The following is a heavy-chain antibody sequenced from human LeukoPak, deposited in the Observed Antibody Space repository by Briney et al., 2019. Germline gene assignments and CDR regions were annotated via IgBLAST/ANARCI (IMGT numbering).Heavy chain of an antibody. D-gene: IGHD1-14*01. J-gene: IGHJ5*02. CDR2: IFHSGST. V-gene: IGHV4-30-2*01. CDR1: GGSISSAGYY. CDR3: ARYNGPDPRTRDTDFLKTPNWFDP. Sequence: SETLSLTCTVSGGSISSAGYYWSWIRQPPGKGLEWIGYIFHSGSTYYNPSLKSRVTISVDRSKNQFSLKLTSVTAADTAVYYCARYNGPDPRTRDTDFLKTPNWFDPWGQGTLVTVSS.